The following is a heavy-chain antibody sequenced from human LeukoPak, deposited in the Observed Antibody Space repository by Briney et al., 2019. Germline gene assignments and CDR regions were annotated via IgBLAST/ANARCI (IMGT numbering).Heavy chain of an antibody. CDR1: GGSSSSSSYY. D-gene: IGHD6-19*01. Sequence: SETLSLTCTVSGGSSSSSSYYWGWIRQPPGKGLEWIGSIYYSGSTYYNPSLKSRVTISVDTSKNQFSLKLSSVTAADTAVYYCARLDIAVTGNTFDYWGQGTLVTVPS. CDR2: IYYSGST. V-gene: IGHV4-39*01. CDR3: ARLDIAVTGNTFDY. J-gene: IGHJ4*02.